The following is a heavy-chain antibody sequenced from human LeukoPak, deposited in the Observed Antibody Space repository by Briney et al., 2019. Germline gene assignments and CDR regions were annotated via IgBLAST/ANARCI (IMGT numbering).Heavy chain of an antibody. CDR2: MNPNSGNT. D-gene: IGHD2-15*01. J-gene: IGHJ4*02. Sequence: ASVKVSCKASGYTFTSYDINWVRQATGQGPEWMGWMNPNSGNTGYAQKFQGRVTMTRNTSISTAYMELSSLRSEDTAVYYCARGWGSGGSYYFDHWGQGTLVTVSS. CDR1: GYTFTSYD. V-gene: IGHV1-8*01. CDR3: ARGWGSGGSYYFDH.